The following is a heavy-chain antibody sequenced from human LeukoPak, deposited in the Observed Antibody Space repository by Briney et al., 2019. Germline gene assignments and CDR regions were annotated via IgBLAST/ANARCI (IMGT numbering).Heavy chain of an antibody. Sequence: SETLSLTCAIYGGSFSDYFWSWIRQSPGKGLEWIGEIHHGAGTKYNPSLKSRVTISADSPKNQFYLKLTSVTAADTAVYYCSKNNWSDPWGQGTLVTVSS. CDR1: GGSFSDYF. CDR3: SKNNWSDP. J-gene: IGHJ5*02. CDR2: IHHGAGT. V-gene: IGHV4-34*01.